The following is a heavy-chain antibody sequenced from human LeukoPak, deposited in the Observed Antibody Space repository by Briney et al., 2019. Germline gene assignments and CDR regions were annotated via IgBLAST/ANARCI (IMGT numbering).Heavy chain of an antibody. V-gene: IGHV1-24*01. CDR3: ATASSSSDDAFDI. J-gene: IGHJ3*02. Sequence: ASVKVSCKVSGYTLTELSMHWVRQAPAKGLEWMGGFDPEDGETIYAQKFQGRVTMTEDTSTDTAYMELSSLRSEDTAVYYCATASSSSDDAFDIWGQGTMVTVSS. D-gene: IGHD6-6*01. CDR2: FDPEDGET. CDR1: GYTLTELS.